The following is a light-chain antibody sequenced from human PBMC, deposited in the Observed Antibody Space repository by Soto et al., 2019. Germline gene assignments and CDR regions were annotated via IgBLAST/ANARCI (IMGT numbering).Light chain of an antibody. Sequence: DIQMTQSTSALSASVGDRVTITCRASQTISTYLNWYQQNPGKAPNRLIYAASSLQSGVPSRFSGSGSATYFTLTISSLQPEDFATYYCPQSSYIPYTFGQGTKLEIK. CDR2: AAS. CDR1: QTISTY. CDR3: PQSSYIPYT. V-gene: IGKV1-39*01. J-gene: IGKJ2*01.